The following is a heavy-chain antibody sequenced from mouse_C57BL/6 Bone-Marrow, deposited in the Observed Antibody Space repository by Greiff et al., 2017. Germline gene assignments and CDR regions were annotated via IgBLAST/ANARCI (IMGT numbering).Heavy chain of an antibody. CDR3: ARAPLTTIVATDAMDY. D-gene: IGHD1-1*01. J-gene: IGHJ4*01. CDR2: IWSDGST. Sequence: VQLQQSGPGLVAPSQSLSITCTVSGFSLTSYGVYWVRQPPGKGLEWLVVIWSDGSTTYNPALKSRLSISKNNSNSQAIVKMNSLQTDDTAMYYCARAPLTTIVATDAMDYWGQGTSVTVSS. CDR1: GFSLTSYG. V-gene: IGHV2-6*03.